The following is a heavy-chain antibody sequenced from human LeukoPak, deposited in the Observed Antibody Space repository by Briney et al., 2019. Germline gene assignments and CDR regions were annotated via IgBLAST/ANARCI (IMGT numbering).Heavy chain of an antibody. V-gene: IGHV3-30*18. CDR2: TSYNGRES. CDR3: AKATSPYDYVWGTSD. CDR1: GFTFSGYG. D-gene: IGHD3-16*01. Sequence: QPGKSLRLSCATSGFTFSGYGMHWVRQAPGKGLEWVAVTSYNGRESYYVDSVKGRFTISRDNSKNTLYLQMNSVTTDDTAVYYCAKATSPYDYVWGTSDWGQGTLVTVSS. J-gene: IGHJ4*02.